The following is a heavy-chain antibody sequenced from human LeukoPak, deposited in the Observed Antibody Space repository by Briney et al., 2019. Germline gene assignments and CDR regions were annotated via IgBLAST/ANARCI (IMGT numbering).Heavy chain of an antibody. V-gene: IGHV4-59*12. CDR1: GGSISSYY. CDR2: IYYSGST. D-gene: IGHD2-15*01. J-gene: IGHJ4*02. CDR3: ARVPLLPDY. Sequence: SETLSLTCTVSGGSISSYYWSWIRQPPGKGLEWIGYIYYSGSTNYNPSLKSRVTISVDTSKNQFSLKLSSVTAADTAVYYCARVPLLPDYWGQGTLVTVSS.